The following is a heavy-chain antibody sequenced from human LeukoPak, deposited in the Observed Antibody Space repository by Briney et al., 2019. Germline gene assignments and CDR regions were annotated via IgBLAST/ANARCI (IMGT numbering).Heavy chain of an antibody. CDR2: IWYDGSNK. J-gene: IGHJ4*02. V-gene: IGHV3-33*01. CDR1: GFTFSSYG. Sequence: GRSLRLSCAASGFTFSSYGMHWVRQAPGKGLEWVAVIWYDGSNKYYADSVKGRFTISRDNSKNTLYLRMNSLRAEDTAVYYCARDSQWLAPFDYWGQGTLVTVSS. CDR3: ARDSQWLAPFDY. D-gene: IGHD6-19*01.